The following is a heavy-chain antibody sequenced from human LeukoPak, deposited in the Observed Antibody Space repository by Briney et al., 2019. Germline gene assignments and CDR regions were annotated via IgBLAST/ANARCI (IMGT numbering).Heavy chain of an antibody. J-gene: IGHJ4*02. Sequence: GGSLRLPCAASGFTFNTYEMNWVRQAPGKGLEWVSFISSSGTTIYYADSVKGRFTISRDNTENSLYLEMTSLRAGDTAVYYCVRDRSGSWDFDYWGQGTLVTVSS. CDR1: GFTFNTYE. CDR2: ISSSGTTI. CDR3: VRDRSGSWDFDY. D-gene: IGHD3-10*01. V-gene: IGHV3-48*03.